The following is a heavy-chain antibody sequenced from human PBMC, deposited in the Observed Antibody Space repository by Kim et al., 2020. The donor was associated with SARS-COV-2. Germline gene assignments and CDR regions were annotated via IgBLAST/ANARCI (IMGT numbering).Heavy chain of an antibody. CDR1: GFTFSSYS. Sequence: GGSLRLSCAASGFTFSSYSMNWVRQAPGKGLEWVSYISSSSSTIYYADSVKGRFTISRDNAKNSLYLQMNSLRDEDTAVYYCATQYFDWLWEFDYWGQGTLVTVSS. J-gene: IGHJ4*02. V-gene: IGHV3-48*02. CDR2: ISSSSSTI. CDR3: ATQYFDWLWEFDY. D-gene: IGHD3-9*01.